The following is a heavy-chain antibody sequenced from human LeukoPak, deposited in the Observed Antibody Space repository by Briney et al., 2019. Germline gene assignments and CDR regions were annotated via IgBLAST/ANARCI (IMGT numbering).Heavy chain of an antibody. CDR1: GGSISSYY. J-gene: IGHJ4*02. V-gene: IGHV4-4*09. CDR3: ARGAYGSIDY. Sequence: SETLSLTCTVSGGSISSYYWSWIRQPPRKGLEWIGYIYTSGSTNYNPSLKSRVTISVDTSKNQFSLKLSSVTAADTAVYYCARGAYGSIDYWGQGTLVTVSS. CDR2: IYTSGST. D-gene: IGHD1-26*01.